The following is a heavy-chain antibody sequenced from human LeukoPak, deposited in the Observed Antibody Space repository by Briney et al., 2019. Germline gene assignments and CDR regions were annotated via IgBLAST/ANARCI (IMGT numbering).Heavy chain of an antibody. CDR3: ARDFGVGPYYFDY. CDR1: GFTFSGSG. Sequence: GRSLRLSCAVSGFTFSGSGMHWGRQAPGKGLEWVAVIWYDGSKKYYADSVKGRFTISRDDSKNTLYLQMNTLRADDTAVYYCARDFGVGPYYFDYWGQGTLVTVSS. CDR2: IWYDGSKK. D-gene: IGHD3-16*01. V-gene: IGHV3-33*01. J-gene: IGHJ4*02.